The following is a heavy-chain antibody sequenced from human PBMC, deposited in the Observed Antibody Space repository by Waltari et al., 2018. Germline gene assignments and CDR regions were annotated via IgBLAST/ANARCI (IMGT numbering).Heavy chain of an antibody. J-gene: IGHJ4*02. CDR2: INPNSGGT. CDR3: ARWAYYYGSGSYYLDY. Sequence: QVQLVQSGAEVKKPGASVKVSCKASGYTFTGYYMHWVRQAPGQGLEWMGRINPNSGGTNYAQKFQGRVTMTRDTSISTAYMELSRLRSDDTAVYYCARWAYYYGSGSYYLDYWGQGTLVTVSS. CDR1: GYTFTGYY. V-gene: IGHV1-2*06. D-gene: IGHD3-10*01.